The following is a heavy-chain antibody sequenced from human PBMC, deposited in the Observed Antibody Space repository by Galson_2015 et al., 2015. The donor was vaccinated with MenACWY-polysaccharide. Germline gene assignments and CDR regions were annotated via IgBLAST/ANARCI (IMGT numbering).Heavy chain of an antibody. CDR3: AREGSRIVFHAFDT. Sequence: SLRLSCAASGFTISNCAMGWVRQAPGKGLEWVAVIQYDGSKTVYADSVKGRFTISRDNSKNTLFLEMNSLGAEDTAVYYCAREGSRIVFHAFDTWGQGTMVTVSS. D-gene: IGHD6-13*01. CDR1: GFTISNCA. V-gene: IGHV3-33*08. CDR2: IQYDGSKT. J-gene: IGHJ3*02.